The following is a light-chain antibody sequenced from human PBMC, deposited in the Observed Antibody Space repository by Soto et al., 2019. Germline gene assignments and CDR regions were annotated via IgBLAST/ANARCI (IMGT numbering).Light chain of an antibody. CDR3: ATWDDSLIGSV. CDR1: NSNIGAGYD. CDR2: GND. J-gene: IGLJ1*01. V-gene: IGLV1-40*01. Sequence: QSVLTQPPSVSGAPGQRVTISCTGSNSNIGAGYDVHWYQQLPGTAPKLLIYGNDQRPSGVPDRFSGSKSGTSASLAISGLQSEDEADYYCATWDDSLIGSVFGTGTKLTVL.